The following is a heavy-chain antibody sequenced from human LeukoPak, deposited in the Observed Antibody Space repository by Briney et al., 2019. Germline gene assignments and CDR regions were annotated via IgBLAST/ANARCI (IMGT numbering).Heavy chain of an antibody. CDR2: IKQDGSEK. CDR1: GFTFSRYW. D-gene: IGHD3-10*01. Sequence: PGGSLRLSCAASGFTFSRYWMSWVRQAPGKGLEWVANIKQDGSEKNYVDSVKGRFTISRDNAKNSLHLQMNSLRAEDTAVYYCAKSLWPEDYWGQGTLVTVSS. J-gene: IGHJ4*02. V-gene: IGHV3-7*01. CDR3: AKSLWPEDY.